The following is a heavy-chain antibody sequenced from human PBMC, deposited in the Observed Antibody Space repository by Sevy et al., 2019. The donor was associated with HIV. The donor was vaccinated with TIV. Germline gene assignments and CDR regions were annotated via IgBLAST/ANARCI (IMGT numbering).Heavy chain of an antibody. CDR2: ISYDGSDK. CDR3: ARPRANYVDHYFFYAMDV. Sequence: GGSLRLSCAASGFALSNYYAMHWVRQAPGKGLEWVALISYDGSDKYYAGSVKGRFPISRDNFKNTLYLKMNSLTTEDTAVYYCARPRANYVDHYFFYAMDVWGQGTTVTVSS. J-gene: IGHJ6*02. V-gene: IGHV3-30-3*01. CDR1: GFALSNYYA. D-gene: IGHD4-17*01.